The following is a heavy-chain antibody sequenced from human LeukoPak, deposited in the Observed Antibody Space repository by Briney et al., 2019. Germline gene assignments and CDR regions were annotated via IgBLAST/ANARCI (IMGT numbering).Heavy chain of an antibody. Sequence: PSETLSLTCTVSGGSISSYYWSWLRQPPGKGLEWVGYIYYSGSTNYNPSLKSRVTISVDTSKNQFSLKLSSVPAADTAVYYCARTGVGATTVWFDPWGQGTLVTVSS. D-gene: IGHD1-26*01. CDR3: ARTGVGATTVWFDP. CDR2: IYYSGST. J-gene: IGHJ5*02. V-gene: IGHV4-59*01. CDR1: GGSISSYY.